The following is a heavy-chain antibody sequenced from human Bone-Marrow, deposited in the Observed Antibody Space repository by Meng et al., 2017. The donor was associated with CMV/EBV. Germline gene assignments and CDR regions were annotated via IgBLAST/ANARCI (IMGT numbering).Heavy chain of an antibody. CDR3: ARSPLDYGDYLDQTEYFQH. Sequence: RSSYCCGWNRQPQGTGLEWIGNVYYTGSTYYNPSLKSRVSVSVDTSKNQFSLTLTSVTAADTAVYYCARSPLDYGDYLDQTEYFQHWGQGTLVTVSS. V-gene: IGHV4-39*01. CDR1: RSSYC. J-gene: IGHJ1*01. D-gene: IGHD4-17*01. CDR2: VYYTGST.